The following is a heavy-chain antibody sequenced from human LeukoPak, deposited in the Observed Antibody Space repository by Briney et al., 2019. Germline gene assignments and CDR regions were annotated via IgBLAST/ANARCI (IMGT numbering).Heavy chain of an antibody. V-gene: IGHV4-39*01. CDR2: IYYSGST. D-gene: IGHD6-19*01. J-gene: IGHJ4*02. Sequence: KPSETLSPTCTVSGGSISSSSYYWGWIRQPPGKGLEWIGSIYYSGSTYYNPSLKSRVTISVDTSKNQFSLKLSSVTAADTAVYYCASQYSSGWYRGYWGQGTLVTVSS. CDR1: GGSISSSSYY. CDR3: ASQYSSGWYRGY.